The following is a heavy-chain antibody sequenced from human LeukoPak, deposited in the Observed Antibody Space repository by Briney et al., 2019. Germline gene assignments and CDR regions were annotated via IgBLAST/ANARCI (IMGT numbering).Heavy chain of an antibody. Sequence: PGRSLRLSCAASGFTFSSYAMHWVRQAPGKGLEWVAVISYDGSNKYYADSVKGRFTISRDNSKNTLYLQMNSLRAEDTAVYYCAGVVGATLAFDIWGQGTMVTVSS. D-gene: IGHD1-26*01. J-gene: IGHJ3*02. V-gene: IGHV3-30-3*01. CDR1: GFTFSSYA. CDR2: ISYDGSNK. CDR3: AGVVGATLAFDI.